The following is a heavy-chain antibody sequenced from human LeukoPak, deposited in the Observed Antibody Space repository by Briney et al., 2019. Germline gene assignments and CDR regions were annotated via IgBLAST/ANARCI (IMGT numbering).Heavy chain of an antibody. Sequence: ASVKVSCKASGGTFSSHTINWVRQAPGQGLEWMGGIIPIFGTANYAQKFQGRVTITAVESTSTAYMELSSLRSEDTAVYYCASVGYCSGGSWPCSNWFDPWGQGTLVTVSS. CDR3: ASVGYCSGGSWPCSNWFDP. V-gene: IGHV1-69*13. D-gene: IGHD2-15*01. CDR1: GGTFSSHT. CDR2: IIPIFGTA. J-gene: IGHJ5*02.